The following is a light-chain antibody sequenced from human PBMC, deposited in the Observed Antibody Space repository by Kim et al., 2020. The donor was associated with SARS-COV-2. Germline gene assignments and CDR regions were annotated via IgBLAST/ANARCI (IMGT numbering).Light chain of an antibody. CDR2: DTS. CDR3: QQYGNSPVT. J-gene: IGKJ4*02. Sequence: EIVLTQSPATLSLSPGEGATLSCRASQSVSAGYVAWYQQRPAQAPRLLMYDTSKRATGIADRFSGSGSGTDFTLRINRLEPEDFAVYYCQQYGNSPVTFGGGTKVDIK. V-gene: IGKV3-20*01. CDR1: QSVSAGY.